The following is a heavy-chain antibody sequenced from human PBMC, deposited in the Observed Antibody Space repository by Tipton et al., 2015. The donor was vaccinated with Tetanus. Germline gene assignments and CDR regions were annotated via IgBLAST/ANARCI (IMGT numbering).Heavy chain of an antibody. V-gene: IGHV4-61*01. Sequence: GASVSRSSHYWTWIRQPPGKELEWVGHVYYSGSTNYHPSLKGRLTISVDTSKNQFSLNLRSVITADTAVYYCARANNDYPKKGPFDYWGQGILVTVSS. CDR3: ARANNDYPKKGPFDY. D-gene: IGHD5-12*01. CDR2: VYYSGST. J-gene: IGHJ4*02. CDR1: GASVSRSSHY.